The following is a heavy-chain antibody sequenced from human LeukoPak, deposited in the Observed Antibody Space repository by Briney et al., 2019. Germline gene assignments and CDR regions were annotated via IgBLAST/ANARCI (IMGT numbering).Heavy chain of an antibody. CDR3: ATDRDNSDWQKRFDS. Sequence: GGSLRLSCAASGFTFSTYWMNWYRQAPGKGLEWVGNINQDASEVNYVDSVRGRFTISRDNAKNSLHLQMNSLRAEDTAVYYCATDRDNSDWQKRFDSWGQGTLVTVSS. CDR2: INQDASEV. V-gene: IGHV3-7*01. J-gene: IGHJ4*02. D-gene: IGHD2-21*02. CDR1: GFTFSTYW.